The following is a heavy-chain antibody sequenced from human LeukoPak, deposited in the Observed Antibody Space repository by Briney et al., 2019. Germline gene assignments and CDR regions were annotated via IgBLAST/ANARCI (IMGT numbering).Heavy chain of an antibody. CDR3: ARTLVGATWGPDCYLDS. Sequence: GGSLRLSCGPCVYSFNNYAITCVPDAPGGGLECVSAISGSGGRTYYPDSVRGRFTPSRDNSKTTLYLQINHLRAEDTAVYYCARTLVGATWGPDCYLDSWGQGNLVTVFS. CDR2: ISGSGGRT. CDR1: VYSFNNYA. J-gene: IGHJ4*02. D-gene: IGHD1-26*01. V-gene: IGHV3-23*01.